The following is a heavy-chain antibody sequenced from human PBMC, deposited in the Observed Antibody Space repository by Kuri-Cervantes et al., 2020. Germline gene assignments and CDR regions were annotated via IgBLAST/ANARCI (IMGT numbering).Heavy chain of an antibody. D-gene: IGHD3-10*01. Sequence: GESLKISCAASGFTFSSYAMHWVRQAPGKGLEWVSVIYSGGSTYYADSVKGRFTISRDNSKNTLYLQMNSLRAEDTAVYYCAREYYYGSGTTFDYWGQGTLVTVSS. CDR2: IYSGGST. CDR1: GFTFSSYA. J-gene: IGHJ4*02. V-gene: IGHV3-66*01. CDR3: AREYYYGSGTTFDY.